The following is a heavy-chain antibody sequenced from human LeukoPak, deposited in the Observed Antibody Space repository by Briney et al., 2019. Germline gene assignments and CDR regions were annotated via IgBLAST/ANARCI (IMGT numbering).Heavy chain of an antibody. CDR3: ARVRGMATLYYFDY. CDR2: IYTSGST. D-gene: IGHD5-24*01. Sequence: PSETLSLTCTVSGGSISSYYWSWIRQPAGKGLEWIGRIYTSGSTNYNPSLTSRVTITVDTSKNQFSLKLSSVTAADTAVYYCARVRGMATLYYFDYWGQGTLVTVSS. J-gene: IGHJ4*02. CDR1: GGSISSYY. V-gene: IGHV4-4*07.